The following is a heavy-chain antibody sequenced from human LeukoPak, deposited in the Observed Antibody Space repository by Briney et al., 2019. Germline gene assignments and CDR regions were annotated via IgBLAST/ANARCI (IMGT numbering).Heavy chain of an antibody. CDR2: INHSGST. J-gene: IGHJ4*02. V-gene: IGHV4-34*01. CDR1: GGSISSYY. CDR3: ARWGSSWDGIDY. Sequence: PSETLSLTCTVSGGSISSYYWSWIRQPPGKGLEWIGEINHSGSTNYNPSLKSRVTISVDTSKNQFSLKLSSVTAADTAVYYCARWGSSWDGIDYWGQGTLVTVSS. D-gene: IGHD6-13*01.